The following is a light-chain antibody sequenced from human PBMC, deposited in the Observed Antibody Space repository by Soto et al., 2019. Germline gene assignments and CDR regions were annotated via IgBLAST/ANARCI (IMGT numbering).Light chain of an antibody. J-gene: IGKJ5*01. Sequence: EIVMTQSPATLSVSPGERATLSCRASQSVSSNLAWYQQKPAQAPRLLIYGASTRATGIPARFSGSGSGSECTLTISSLQSEDVGVYYCQQYNNWPPITFGQGTRLEIK. CDR2: GAS. CDR1: QSVSSN. CDR3: QQYNNWPPIT. V-gene: IGKV3-15*01.